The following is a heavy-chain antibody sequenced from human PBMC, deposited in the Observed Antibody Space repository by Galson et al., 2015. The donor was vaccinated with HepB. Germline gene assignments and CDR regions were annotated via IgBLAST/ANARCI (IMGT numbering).Heavy chain of an antibody. D-gene: IGHD3-10*01. V-gene: IGHV1-18*01. Sequence: SVKVSCKASGYTFIRYAISWVRQAPGQGLEWMGWINPINGKTNYAQKFQGRVTITTDTSTSTAYMEVSSLRSEDTAVYYCAREGKRSIDSFVDWGQGTLVTVSS. CDR2: INPINGKT. CDR1: GYTFIRYA. J-gene: IGHJ4*02. CDR3: AREGKRSIDSFVD.